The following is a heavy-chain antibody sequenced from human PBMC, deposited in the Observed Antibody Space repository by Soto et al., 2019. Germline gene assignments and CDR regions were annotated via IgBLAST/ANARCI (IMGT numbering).Heavy chain of an antibody. CDR1: GGSFGNSA. V-gene: IGHV1-69*13. CDR3: ATGVIWIGYFTVDS. Sequence: SVKVSCKASGGSFGNSAINCVRQTPGQGLEWLGGFIPVYRTLNYAQKFQGRVTITADESTGTAYMTLSSLASDDTAVYYCATGVIWIGYFTVDSWGQGTRVTVSS. J-gene: IGHJ4*02. CDR2: FIPVYRTL. D-gene: IGHD3-3*01.